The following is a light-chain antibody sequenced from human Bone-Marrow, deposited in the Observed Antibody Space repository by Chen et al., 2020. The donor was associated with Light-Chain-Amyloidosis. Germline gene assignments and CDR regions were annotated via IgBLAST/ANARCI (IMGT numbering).Light chain of an antibody. CDR1: NIRSTS. J-gene: IGLJ3*02. CDR3: QVWDRSSDRPV. CDR2: DDS. Sequence: SYVLPQPSSVSVAPGQTATIACGGNNIRSTSVHGYQQTPGQAPLRVVYDDSDRPSGIPERLSGSNSGNTATLTISRVEAGDEADYYCQVWDRSSDRPVFGGGTKLTVL. V-gene: IGLV3-21*02.